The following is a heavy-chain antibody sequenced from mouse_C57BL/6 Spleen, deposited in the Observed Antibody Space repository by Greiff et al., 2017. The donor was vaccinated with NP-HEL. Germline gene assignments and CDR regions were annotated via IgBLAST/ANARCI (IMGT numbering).Heavy chain of an antibody. CDR1: GFTFSDYY. V-gene: IGHV5-16*01. CDR3: ARDSYDGYYSYYFDY. J-gene: IGHJ2*01. Sequence: EVKLMESEGGLVQPGSSMKLSCTASGFTFSDYYMAWVRQVPEKGLEWVANINYDGSSTYYLDSLKSRFIISRDNAKNILYLQMSSLKSEDTATYYCARDSYDGYYSYYFDYWGQGTTLTVSS. CDR2: INYDGSST. D-gene: IGHD2-3*01.